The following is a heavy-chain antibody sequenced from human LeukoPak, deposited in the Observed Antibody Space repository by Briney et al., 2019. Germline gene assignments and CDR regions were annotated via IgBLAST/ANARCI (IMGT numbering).Heavy chain of an antibody. CDR1: GGSISSYY. D-gene: IGHD2-21*02. Sequence: SETLSLTCTVSGGSISSYYWSWIRQPPGKGLEWIGYIYYSGTTNYNPSLKSRVTISVDTSKNQFSLKLSSVTAADTAVYYCARTGLLFRKYFDYWGQGTLVTVSS. V-gene: IGHV4-59*12. CDR3: ARTGLLFRKYFDY. CDR2: IYYSGTT. J-gene: IGHJ4*02.